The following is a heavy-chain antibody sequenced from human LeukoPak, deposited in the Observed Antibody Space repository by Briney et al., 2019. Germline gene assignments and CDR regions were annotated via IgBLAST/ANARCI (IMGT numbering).Heavy chain of an antibody. CDR1: GGTFSSYA. CDR2: IIPILGIA. D-gene: IGHD5-24*01. V-gene: IGHV1-69*04. Sequence: SVKVSCKASGGTFSSYAISWVRQAPGQGLEWMGRIIPILGIANYAQKFQGRVTITADKSTSTAYMELSSLRHEDTAVYYCASSGGLQPDYWGQGTLVTVSS. J-gene: IGHJ4*02. CDR3: ASSGGLQPDY.